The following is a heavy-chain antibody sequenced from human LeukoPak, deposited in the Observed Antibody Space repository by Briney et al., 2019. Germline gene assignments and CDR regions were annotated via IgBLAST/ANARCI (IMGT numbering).Heavy chain of an antibody. CDR3: ARGPYNWNYVGGDI. CDR1: GGTFSSYA. Sequence: SVKVSCKASGGTFSSYAISWVRQAPGQGLEWMGGIIPIFGTANYAQKFQGRVTITTDESTSTAYMELSSLRTEDTAVYYCARGPYNWNYVGGDIWGQGTMVTVSS. J-gene: IGHJ3*02. CDR2: IIPIFGTA. D-gene: IGHD1-7*01. V-gene: IGHV1-69*05.